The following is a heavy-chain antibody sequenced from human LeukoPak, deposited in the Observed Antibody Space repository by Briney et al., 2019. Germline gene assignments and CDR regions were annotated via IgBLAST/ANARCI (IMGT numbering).Heavy chain of an antibody. CDR3: AGGPLPAAGEYFQH. CDR1: GGTFSSYA. CDR2: IIPIFGTA. V-gene: IGHV1-69*06. Sequence: GSSVKLSCKASGGTFSSYAISWVRQAPGQGLEWMGGIIPIFGTANYAQKFQGRVTITADKSTSTAYMELSSLRSEDTAVYYCAGGPLPAAGEYFQHWGQGTLVTVSS. D-gene: IGHD6-13*01. J-gene: IGHJ1*01.